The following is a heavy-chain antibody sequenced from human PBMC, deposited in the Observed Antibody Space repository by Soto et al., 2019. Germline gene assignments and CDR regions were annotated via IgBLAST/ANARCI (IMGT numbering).Heavy chain of an antibody. CDR1: GFTFSSYG. Sequence: QVQLVESGGGVVQPGRSLRLSCAASGFTFSSYGMHWVRQAPGKGLEWVAVISYDGSYKYYADSMKGRVTISRDNSKNALYVQMHSLRAEDTAVYYCAKEGAVVATTPDFDYWGQGTLVTVSS. V-gene: IGHV3-30*18. D-gene: IGHD5-12*01. CDR2: ISYDGSYK. CDR3: AKEGAVVATTPDFDY. J-gene: IGHJ4*02.